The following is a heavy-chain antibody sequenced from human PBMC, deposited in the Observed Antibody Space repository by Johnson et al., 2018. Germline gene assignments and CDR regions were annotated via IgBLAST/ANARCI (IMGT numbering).Heavy chain of an antibody. V-gene: IGHV3-66*02. CDR1: GFTVSSNY. J-gene: IGHJ3*02. CDR3: ASLGRRKPDAFDI. CDR2: IYSGGST. Sequence: VQLVQSGGGLVQPGGSLRLSCAASGFTVSSNYMSWVRQAPGKGLEWVSVIYSGGSTYYADSVKGRFTISRDNSKNTLYLQMNSLRAEDTAVSYCASLGRRKPDAFDIWGKGTMVTVSS.